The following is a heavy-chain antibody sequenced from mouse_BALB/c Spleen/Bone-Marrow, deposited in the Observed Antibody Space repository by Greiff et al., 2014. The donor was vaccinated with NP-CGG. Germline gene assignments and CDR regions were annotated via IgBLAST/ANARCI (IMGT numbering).Heavy chain of an antibody. CDR2: TSYSGNT. Sequence: EVQLQESGPGLVKPSQSLSLTCTVTGYSITSDYAWNWIRQFPGNKLEWMGYTSYSGNTSYNPSLKSRISITRDTSKNQFFLQLNSVTTEDTATYYCARGSNYYTLNYWGRGTSVTVSS. D-gene: IGHD1-1*01. J-gene: IGHJ4*01. CDR3: ARGSNYYTLNY. CDR1: GYSITSDYA. V-gene: IGHV3-2*02.